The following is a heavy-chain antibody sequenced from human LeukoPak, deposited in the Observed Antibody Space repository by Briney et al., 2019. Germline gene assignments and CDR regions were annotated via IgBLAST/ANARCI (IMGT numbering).Heavy chain of an antibody. D-gene: IGHD3-10*01. CDR3: AKDPDYGSGSYFDY. CDR1: GFTFSSYA. J-gene: IGHJ4*02. V-gene: IGHV3-23*01. Sequence: GGSLRLSCAASGFTFSSYAMSWVRQAPGKGLKWVSAISGSGGSTYYADSVKGRFTISRDNSKNTLYLQMNSPRAEDTAVYYCAKDPDYGSGSYFDYWGQGTLVTVSS. CDR2: ISGSGGST.